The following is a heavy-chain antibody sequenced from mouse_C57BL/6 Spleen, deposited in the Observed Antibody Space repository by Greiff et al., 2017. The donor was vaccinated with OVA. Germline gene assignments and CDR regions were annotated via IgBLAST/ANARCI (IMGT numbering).Heavy chain of an antibody. Sequence: VQLQQSGAELARPGASVKMSCKASGYTFTSYTMHWVKQRPGQGLEWIGYINPSSGYTKYNQKFKDKATLTADKSSSTAYMQLSSLTSEDSAVYYCARGDYGSSPYYAMDYWGPGTSVTVSS. D-gene: IGHD1-1*01. V-gene: IGHV1-4*01. CDR3: ARGDYGSSPYYAMDY. CDR2: INPSSGYT. J-gene: IGHJ4*01. CDR1: GYTFTSYT.